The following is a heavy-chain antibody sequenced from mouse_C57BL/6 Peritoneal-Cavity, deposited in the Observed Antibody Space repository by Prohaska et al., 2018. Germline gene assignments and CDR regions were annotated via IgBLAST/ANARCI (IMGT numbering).Heavy chain of an antibody. J-gene: IGHJ3*01. CDR2: INYDGSST. V-gene: IGHV5-16*01. D-gene: IGHD4-1*01. CDR1: GFTFSDYY. CDR3: ARDELGRSWLSY. Sequence: EVKLVESEGGLVQPGSSMKLSCTASGFTFSDYYMAWVRQVPEKGLEWVANINYDGSSTYYLDSLKSRFIISRDNVKNILYLQVSSLKSEDTATYYCARDELGRSWLSYWGQATLVTVSA.